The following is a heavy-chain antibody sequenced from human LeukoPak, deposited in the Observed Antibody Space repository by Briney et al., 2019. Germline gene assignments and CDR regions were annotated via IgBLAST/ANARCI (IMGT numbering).Heavy chain of an antibody. D-gene: IGHD3-22*01. Sequence: GGSLRLSCAASGFTFSSYSMNWVRQAPGKGLEWVSSISSSSSYIYYADSVKGRFTISRDNAKNSLYLQMNSLRAEDTAVYYCARDRVIVVVPDAFDIWGQGTMVTVSS. V-gene: IGHV3-21*01. CDR1: GFTFSSYS. CDR3: ARDRVIVVVPDAFDI. CDR2: ISSSSSYI. J-gene: IGHJ3*02.